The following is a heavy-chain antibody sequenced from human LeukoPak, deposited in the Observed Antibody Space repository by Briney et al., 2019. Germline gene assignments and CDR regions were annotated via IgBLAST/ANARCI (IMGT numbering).Heavy chain of an antibody. V-gene: IGHV5-51*01. J-gene: IGHJ4*02. CDR1: GYSFTSYW. CDR3: ARRSSGLDY. D-gene: IGHD6-19*01. CDR2: IYPGDSDT. Sequence: GXXXKISCKGSGYSFTSYWIGWVRQMPGKGLEWMGIIYPGDSDTRYSTSFQGQVTISADKSSSTAYLQWSSLKASDTAMYYCARRSSGLDYWGQGTLVTVSS.